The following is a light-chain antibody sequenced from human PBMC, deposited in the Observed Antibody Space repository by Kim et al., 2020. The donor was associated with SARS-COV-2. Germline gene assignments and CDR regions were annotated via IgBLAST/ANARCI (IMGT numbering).Light chain of an antibody. CDR3: QQYNSYPWT. V-gene: IGKV1-5*01. CDR1: QSITSW. CDR2: EAS. J-gene: IGKJ1*01. Sequence: DIQMTQSPSTLSASVGDRVTITCRASQSITSWLAWYQQKPGKAPELLIYEASTLQSGVPPRFSGSGSGTEFTLTISSLQPDDFATYYCQQYNSYPWTFGQGTKVDTK.